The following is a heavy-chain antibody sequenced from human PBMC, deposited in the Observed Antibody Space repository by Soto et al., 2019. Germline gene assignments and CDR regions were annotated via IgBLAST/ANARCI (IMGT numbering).Heavy chain of an antibody. CDR3: ARLFDTSGWYYN. D-gene: IGHD6-19*01. Sequence: TVSCMGSAYSSISYRIDWLRQSPGKGRERMGIIYPGDSYTRYSPLFLGQVTISGDKCSSTSYLQWSSLKASDTAIYYCARLFDTSGWYYNWGQGT. CDR1: AYSSISYR. V-gene: IGHV5-51*01. J-gene: IGHJ4*02. CDR2: IYPGDSYT.